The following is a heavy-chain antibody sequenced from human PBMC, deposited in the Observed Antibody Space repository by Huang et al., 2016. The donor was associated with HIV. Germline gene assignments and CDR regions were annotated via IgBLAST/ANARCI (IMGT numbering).Heavy chain of an antibody. D-gene: IGHD4-4*01. J-gene: IGHJ4*02. CDR1: GFSFSKYA. CDR3: ARAPEFGNYEFDQ. V-gene: IGHV3-30-3*01. Sequence: QVQLVESGGGVVPPGRSLRPPFVASGFSFSKYAVHWVRQAPGKVLEWVAVRSYDGTRKYDADSVKGRFTVSRDNSKNTAYVQMNNPRGGDTAVYYCARAPEFGNYEFDQWGLGTLVTVSS. CDR2: RSYDGTRK.